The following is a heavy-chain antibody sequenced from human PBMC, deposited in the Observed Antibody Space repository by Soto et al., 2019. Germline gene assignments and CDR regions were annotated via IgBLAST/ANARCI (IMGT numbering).Heavy chain of an antibody. CDR3: AKDRLAGNFDY. CDR1: GFTFNNYA. V-gene: IGHV3-23*01. Sequence: QPGGSLSLSCAASGFTFNNYAMNWVRQAPGMGLEWVATISNTGGGTYYADSVKGRFTISRDNSKNTLYLQMSSLRVEDTAVYYCAKDRLAGNFDYWGQGTQVTVSS. J-gene: IGHJ4*02. CDR2: ISNTGGGT.